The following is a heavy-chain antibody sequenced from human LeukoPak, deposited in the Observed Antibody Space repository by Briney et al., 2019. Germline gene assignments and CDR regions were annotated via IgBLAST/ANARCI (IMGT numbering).Heavy chain of an antibody. J-gene: IGHJ5*02. CDR2: IYYSGST. D-gene: IGHD1-14*01. Sequence: SETLSLTCTVSGGSISSSSYYWGWIRQPPGKGLEWIGSIYYSGSTYYNPSLKSRVTISVDTSKNQFSLKLSSVTAADTAVYYCARGHHHFGPQRFDPWGQGTLVTVSS. CDR3: ARGHHHFGPQRFDP. V-gene: IGHV4-39*07. CDR1: GGSISSSSYY.